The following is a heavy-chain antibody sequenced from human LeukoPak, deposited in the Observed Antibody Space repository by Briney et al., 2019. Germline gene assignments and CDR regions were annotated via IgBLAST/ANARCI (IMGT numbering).Heavy chain of an antibody. CDR3: ARGGPYHGLDY. CDR2: IDPNDGST. D-gene: IGHD2-15*01. V-gene: IGHV1-46*01. Sequence: ASVKVSCKASGYTFSSYYMRWARQAPGQGLEWVGRIDPNDGSTIYARNLQGRVTMTSDTSTSTVYMELSSLRSEDTAVYCCARGGPYHGLDYWGQGTLVTVSS. CDR1: GYTFSSYY. J-gene: IGHJ4*02.